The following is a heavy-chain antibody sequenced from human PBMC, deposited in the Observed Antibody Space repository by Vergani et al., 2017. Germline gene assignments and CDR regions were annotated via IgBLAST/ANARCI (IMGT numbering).Heavy chain of an antibody. CDR2: INPSGGHT. CDR3: ARGDYGILTGYRY. Sequence: QVPVVPSGAAVKKSGASVKVSCKTSGYTFSNYYMHWVRQAPGQGLEWMGIINPSGGHTNYAQKFQGRVTMTRDTSTSTVYMELSSLRSEDTAIYYCARGDYGILTGYRYWGQGTLVTVSA. V-gene: IGHV1-46*03. J-gene: IGHJ4*02. CDR1: GYTFSNYY. D-gene: IGHD3-9*01.